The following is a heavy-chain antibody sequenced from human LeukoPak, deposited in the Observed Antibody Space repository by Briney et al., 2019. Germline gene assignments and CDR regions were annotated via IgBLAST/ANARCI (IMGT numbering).Heavy chain of an antibody. V-gene: IGHV3-74*01. J-gene: IGHJ4*02. CDR1: GFTFSVFW. CDR3: AMGYKSAYSWDY. Sequence: GGSLRLSCAASGFTFSVFWMFWVRQAPGQGLVWVSHISPDGRSTNYADSVKGRFTISRDNARNTLYLQLNSLTAEDTAVYCCAMGYKSAYSWDYWGQGTLVTVSS. CDR2: ISPDGRST. D-gene: IGHD5-18*01.